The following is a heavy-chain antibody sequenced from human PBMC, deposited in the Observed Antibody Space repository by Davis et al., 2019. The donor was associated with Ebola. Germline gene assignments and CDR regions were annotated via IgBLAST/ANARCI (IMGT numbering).Heavy chain of an antibody. CDR1: GFTFSNAW. CDR2: IKSKTDGGTT. V-gene: IGHV3-15*07. CDR3: TTDGRRQWGNR. D-gene: IGHD3-16*01. J-gene: IGHJ4*02. Sequence: GESLKISCAASGFTFSNAWMNWVRQAPGKGLEWVGRIKSKTDGGTTDYAAPVKGRFTISRDDSKNTLYLQMNSLKTEDTAVYYCTTDGRRQWGNRWGQGTLVIVSS.